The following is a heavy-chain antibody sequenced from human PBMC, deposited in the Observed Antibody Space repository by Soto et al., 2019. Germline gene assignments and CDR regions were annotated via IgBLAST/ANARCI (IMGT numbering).Heavy chain of an antibody. Sequence: QVQLVESGGGVVLPGRSLRLSCAASGFTLSSYGMHWVRQAPGKGLEWVAIVSYDGRNKYYADSVKGRFTISRDNSKNTLYLQMNSLRTEETAVYYCAKERVDAARFYYFDSWGQGTLVTVSS. CDR1: GFTLSSYG. CDR3: AKERVDAARFYYFDS. J-gene: IGHJ4*02. D-gene: IGHD5-18*01. V-gene: IGHV3-30*18. CDR2: VSYDGRNK.